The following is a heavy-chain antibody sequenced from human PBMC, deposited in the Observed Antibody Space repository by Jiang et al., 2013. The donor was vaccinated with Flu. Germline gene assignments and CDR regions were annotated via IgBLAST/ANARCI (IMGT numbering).Heavy chain of an antibody. CDR3: ARRYFDY. J-gene: IGHJ4*02. Sequence: FTISRDNAKNSLYLQMNSLRAEDTAVYYCARRYFDYWGQGTLVTVSS. D-gene: IGHD3-9*01. V-gene: IGHV3-11*06.